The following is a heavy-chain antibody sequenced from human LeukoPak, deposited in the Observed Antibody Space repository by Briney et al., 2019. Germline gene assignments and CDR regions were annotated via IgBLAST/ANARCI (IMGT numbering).Heavy chain of an antibody. D-gene: IGHD2-21*01. J-gene: IGHJ6*02. CDR1: GGSISSYY. CDR2: IYTSGST. CDR3: ASDSLSHGMDV. V-gene: IGHV4-4*09. Sequence: SETLSLTCTASGGSISSYYWSWIRQPPGKGLEWIGYIYTSGSTNYNPSLKSRVTISVDTSKNQFSLKLSSVTAADTAVYYCASDSLSHGMDVWGQGTTVTVSS.